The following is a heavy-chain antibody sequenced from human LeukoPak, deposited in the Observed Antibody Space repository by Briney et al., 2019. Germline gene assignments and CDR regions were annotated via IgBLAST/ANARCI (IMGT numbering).Heavy chain of an antibody. CDR1: GFTFGDYA. Sequence: GGSLRLSCTASGFTFGDYAMSWVRQAPGKGLEWVSYISSSGSTIYYADSMRGRFTISRDNAKNSLYLQMNSLKPEDTAVYYCARVAEAAAFDSWGQGTLVTVSS. J-gene: IGHJ4*02. D-gene: IGHD6-13*01. V-gene: IGHV3-48*03. CDR2: ISSSGSTI. CDR3: ARVAEAAAFDS.